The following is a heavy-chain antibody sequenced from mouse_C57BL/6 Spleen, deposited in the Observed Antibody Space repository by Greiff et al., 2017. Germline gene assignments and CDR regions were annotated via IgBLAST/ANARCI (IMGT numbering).Heavy chain of an antibody. J-gene: IGHJ3*01. V-gene: IGHV1-64*01. CDR1: GYTFTSYW. Sequence: QVQLQQPGAELVKPGASVKLSCKASGYTFTSYWMHWVKQRPGQGLEWIGMIHPNSGSTNYNEKFKSKATLTVDKSSSTAYMQLSSLTSEDSAVYYCARSDYGQAWFAYWGQGTLVTVSA. CDR3: ARSDYGQAWFAY. D-gene: IGHD1-2*01. CDR2: IHPNSGST.